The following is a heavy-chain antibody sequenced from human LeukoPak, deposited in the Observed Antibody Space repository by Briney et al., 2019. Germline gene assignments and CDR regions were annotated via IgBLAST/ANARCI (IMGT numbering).Heavy chain of an antibody. Sequence: VGSVKVSCKASVYTFTSYDINWVRQATGQGREWMGWMNPSTGNTGYAQNCQGRVTLTRDTSIRTAYMALSSLRSADTGVYYCVKTSGYYLDNWFDPWGQGTLVTVSS. CDR2: MNPSTGNT. V-gene: IGHV1-8*01. CDR1: VYTFTSYD. J-gene: IGHJ5*02. D-gene: IGHD3-22*01. CDR3: VKTSGYYLDNWFDP.